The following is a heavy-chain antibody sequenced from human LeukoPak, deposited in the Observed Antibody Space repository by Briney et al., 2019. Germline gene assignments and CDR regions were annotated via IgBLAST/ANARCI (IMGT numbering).Heavy chain of an antibody. V-gene: IGHV4-39*07. CDR1: GGSISSSSYY. CDR2: IYYSGST. Sequence: SETLSLTCTVSGGSISSSSYYWGWIRQPPGKGLEWIGSIYYSGSTYYNPSLKSRVTISVDTSKNQFSLKLSSVTAADTAVYYCARVGGSSSSYWGEGTLVTVSS. CDR3: ARVGGSSSSY. D-gene: IGHD6-6*01. J-gene: IGHJ4*02.